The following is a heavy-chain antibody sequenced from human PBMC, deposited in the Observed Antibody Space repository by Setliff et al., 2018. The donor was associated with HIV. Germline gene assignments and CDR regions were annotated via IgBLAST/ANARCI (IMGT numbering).Heavy chain of an antibody. CDR3: ARDYCSSTRCYDLHNWFDP. V-gene: IGHV1-69*04. CDR2: ITPIISTA. CDR1: GGTFSSYA. D-gene: IGHD2-2*01. Sequence: SVKVSCKASGGTFSSYAISWVRQAPGQGLEWTGRITPIISTANYAQKFQGRVTISADKSTSKAYMELSSLRSEDTAVYYCARDYCSSTRCYDLHNWFDPWGQGTLVTSPQ. J-gene: IGHJ5*02.